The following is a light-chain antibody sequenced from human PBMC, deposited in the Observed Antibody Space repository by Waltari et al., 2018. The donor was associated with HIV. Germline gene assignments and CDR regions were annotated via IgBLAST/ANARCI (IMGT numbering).Light chain of an antibody. V-gene: IGKV3-15*01. Sequence: EIVVTQSPATLSVSPGERATLSCRASQSVSSNLAWYQQKPGQAPRPLIYGASTRATGIPARISGSGSGTEFTLTISGLQSEDFAVYYCQHYNHGPPLTFGGGTKVEIK. J-gene: IGKJ4*01. CDR3: QHYNHGPPLT. CDR1: QSVSSN. CDR2: GAS.